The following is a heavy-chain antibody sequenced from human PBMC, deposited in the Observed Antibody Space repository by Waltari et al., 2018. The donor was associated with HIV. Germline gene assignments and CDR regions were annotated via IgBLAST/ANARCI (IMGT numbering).Heavy chain of an antibody. J-gene: IGHJ4*03. D-gene: IGHD3-10*01. CDR1: GLPPFGDDPY. CDR3: ARAETYHTSRNVYYFFDL. Sequence: QTLSLTCKVSGLPPFGDDPYWAWIRQRPGEALAWIGYVSIFGAYFYSPSFQSRVTISADRSRSTFSLDLTSVSAADTAIYYCARAETYHTSRNVYYFFDLWGHGTLVTVSA. V-gene: IGHV4-31*02. CDR2: VSIFGAY.